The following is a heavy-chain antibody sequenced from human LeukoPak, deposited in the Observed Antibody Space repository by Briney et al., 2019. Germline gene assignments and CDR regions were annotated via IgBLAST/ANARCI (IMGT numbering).Heavy chain of an antibody. D-gene: IGHD3-16*01. Sequence: PGRSLRLSCAASGFTFDDYAMHWVRQAPGKGLEWVSGISWNSGTMGYADSVKGRFTISRDNAENSLYLQMNSLRAEDTAVYYCARNWGHSDYWGQGTLVTVSS. CDR3: ARNWGHSDY. J-gene: IGHJ4*02. CDR1: GFTFDDYA. CDR2: ISWNSGTM. V-gene: IGHV3-9*01.